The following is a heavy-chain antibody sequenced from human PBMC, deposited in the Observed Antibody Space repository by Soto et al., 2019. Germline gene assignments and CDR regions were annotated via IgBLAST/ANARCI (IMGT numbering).Heavy chain of an antibody. CDR1: GFTFSSYA. CDR2: ISGSGGST. J-gene: IGHJ6*02. D-gene: IGHD2-2*01. CDR3: AKDQDCSSTSCYLSSFRKCLECSYYYYYGMDV. V-gene: IGHV3-23*01. Sequence: GGSLRLSCAASGFTFSSYAMSWVRQAPGKGLEWVSAISGSGGSTYYADSVKGRFTISRDNSKNTLYLQMNSLRAEDTAVYYCAKDQDCSSTSCYLSSFRKCLECSYYYYYGMDVWGQGTTVTVSS.